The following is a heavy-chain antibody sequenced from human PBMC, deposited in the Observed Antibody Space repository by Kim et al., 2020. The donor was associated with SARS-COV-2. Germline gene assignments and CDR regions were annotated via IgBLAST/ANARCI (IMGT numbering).Heavy chain of an antibody. Sequence: GGSLRLSCTTSGFTFTGYAMSWVRQAPGKGLEWVSSIDGSDGTTYYVDSVKGRFTISRDNSKNTVYLQMNSLRADDTAVYFCMKGGWGWIWDHWGQGTRVTVSS. CDR2: IDGSDGTT. CDR3: MKGGWGWIWDH. J-gene: IGHJ4*02. V-gene: IGHV3-23*01. D-gene: IGHD2-2*03. CDR1: GFTFTGYA.